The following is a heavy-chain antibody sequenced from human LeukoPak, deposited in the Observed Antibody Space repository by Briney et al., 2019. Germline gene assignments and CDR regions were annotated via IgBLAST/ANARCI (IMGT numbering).Heavy chain of an antibody. CDR2: IHSSGSTI. V-gene: IGHV3-48*03. J-gene: IGHJ4*02. CDR1: GFTFSNYE. CDR3: ARNSYSLAAAGKSDY. Sequence: GGSLRLSCAASGFTFSNYEMNWVRQAPGKGLEWVSYIHSSGSTIFYADSVKGRFTISRDNAKNSLYVQMNSLRAEDTAVYYCARNSYSLAAAGKSDYWGQGTLVTVSS. D-gene: IGHD6-13*01.